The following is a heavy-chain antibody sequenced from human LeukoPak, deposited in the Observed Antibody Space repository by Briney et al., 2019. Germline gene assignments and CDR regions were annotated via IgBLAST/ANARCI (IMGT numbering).Heavy chain of an antibody. CDR3: ARSEMSRGLFT. J-gene: IGHJ5*02. Sequence: GGSLRLSCAASGFTVSINYMSWVRQAPGKGLEWVSVIYSDGSTYYADSVKGRFTISRDNSVNTLYLQMNSLRAEDTAAYYCARSEMSRGLFTWGQGTLVTVSS. CDR2: IYSDGST. D-gene: IGHD3-10*01. V-gene: IGHV3-53*01. CDR1: GFTVSINY.